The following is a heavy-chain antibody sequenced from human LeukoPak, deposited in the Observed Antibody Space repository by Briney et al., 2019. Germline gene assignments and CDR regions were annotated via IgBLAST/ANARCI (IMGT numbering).Heavy chain of an antibody. D-gene: IGHD3-16*01. CDR1: GFTFSTYW. J-gene: IGHJ5*01. CDR3: AKGGWLDC. Sequence: GSLRLSCSASGFTFSTYWMSWVRQAPGKGLEWVANMKRDGSEIYYVDSVRGRFTISRDNSKNTLYLQMNSLRADDTAVYYCAKGGWLDCWGQGTLVTVSS. V-gene: IGHV3-7*03. CDR2: MKRDGSEI.